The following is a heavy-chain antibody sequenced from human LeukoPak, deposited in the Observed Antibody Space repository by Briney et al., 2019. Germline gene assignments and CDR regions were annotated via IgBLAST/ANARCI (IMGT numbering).Heavy chain of an antibody. CDR3: ARAAYGLRFLEWTFDY. CDR2: IYYSGST. V-gene: IGHV4-39*07. Sequence: PSETLSLTCTVSGGSISSSSYYWGWIRQPPGKGLEWIGSIYYSGSTYYNPSLKSRVTISVDTSKNQFSLKLSSVTAADTAVYYCARAAYGLRFLEWTFDYWGQGTLVTVSS. CDR1: GGSISSSSYY. D-gene: IGHD3-3*01. J-gene: IGHJ4*02.